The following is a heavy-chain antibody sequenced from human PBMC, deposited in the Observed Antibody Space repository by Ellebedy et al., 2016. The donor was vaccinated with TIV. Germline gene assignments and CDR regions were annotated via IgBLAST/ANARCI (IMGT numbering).Heavy chain of an antibody. Sequence: SETLSLTCAVSGGSISSSNWWSWVRPPPGKGLEWIGEIYHSGSTNYNPSLKSRVTISVDKSKNQFSLKLSSVTAADTAVYYCARGTYSSGWYVGTYYFDYWGQGTLVTVSS. CDR3: ARGTYSSGWYVGTYYFDY. CDR1: GGSISSSNW. V-gene: IGHV4-4*02. J-gene: IGHJ4*02. D-gene: IGHD6-19*01. CDR2: IYHSGST.